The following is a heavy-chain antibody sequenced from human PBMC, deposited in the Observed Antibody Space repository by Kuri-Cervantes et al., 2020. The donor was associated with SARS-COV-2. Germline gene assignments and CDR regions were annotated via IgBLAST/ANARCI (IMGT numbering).Heavy chain of an antibody. CDR2: INPNSGGT. D-gene: IGHD3-22*01. CDR3: ATAYRGYHYWYFDL. CDR1: GYTFTGYY. Sequence: ASVKVSCKASGYTFTGYYMHWVRQAPGQGLEWMGRINPNSGGTNYAQKFQGRVTMTEGTSTDTAYMELSSLRSEDTAVYYCATAYRGYHYWYFDLWGRGTLVTVSS. J-gene: IGHJ2*01. V-gene: IGHV1-2*06.